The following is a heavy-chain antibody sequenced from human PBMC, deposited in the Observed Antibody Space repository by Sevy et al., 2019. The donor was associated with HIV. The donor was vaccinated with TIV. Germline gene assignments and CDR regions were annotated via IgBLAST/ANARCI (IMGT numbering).Heavy chain of an antibody. CDR2: IYYSGST. J-gene: IGHJ6*02. CDR1: GGSVSSGSYY. Sequence: SESLSLTCTVSGGSVSSGSYYWSWIPQPPGKGLEWIGYIYYSGSTNYNPSLKSRVTISVDTSKNQFYLKLSSVTAAGTTVYYYARVLWFGELLSQYYYYYGMDVWGQGTTVTVSS. V-gene: IGHV4-61*01. CDR3: ARVLWFGELLSQYYYYYGMDV. D-gene: IGHD3-10*01.